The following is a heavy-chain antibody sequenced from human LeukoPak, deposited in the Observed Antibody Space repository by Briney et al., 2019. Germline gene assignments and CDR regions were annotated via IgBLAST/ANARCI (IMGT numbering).Heavy chain of an antibody. D-gene: IGHD3-10*01. CDR1: GFTFSRYD. CDR3: ARGPFELVWFGERDWYFDL. CDR2: IGTAGDT. J-gene: IGHJ2*01. Sequence: GGSLRLSCAASGFTFSRYDMHWVRQGTRKGLEWVSAIGTAGDTYYPGSVKGRFTIARENAKNSLYLQMNSLRAGDTAVYYCARGPFELVWFGERDWYFDLWGRGTLVTVSS. V-gene: IGHV3-13*01.